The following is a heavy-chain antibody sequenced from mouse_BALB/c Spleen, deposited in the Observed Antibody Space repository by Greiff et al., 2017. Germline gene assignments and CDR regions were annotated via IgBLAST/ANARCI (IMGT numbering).Heavy chain of an antibody. CDR2: IWGGGST. J-gene: IGHJ4*01. CDR3: AKHTLITTVVDAMDY. V-gene: IGHV2-6-5*01. CDR1: GFSLTDYG. Sequence: VNVVESGPGLVAPSQSLSITCTVSGFSLTDYGVSWIRQPPGKGLEWLGVIWGGGSTYYNSALKSRLSISKDNSKSQVFLKMNSLQTDDTAMYYCAKHTLITTVVDAMDYWGQGTSVTVSS. D-gene: IGHD1-1*01.